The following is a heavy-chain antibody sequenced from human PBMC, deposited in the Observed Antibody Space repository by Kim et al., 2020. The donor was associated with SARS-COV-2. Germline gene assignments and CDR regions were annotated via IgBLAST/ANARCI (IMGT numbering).Heavy chain of an antibody. CDR1: AYSFTNDY. CDR3: ARLPRPSNWFNWYFDL. D-gene: IGHD2-2*01. V-gene: IGHV5-10-1*01. Sequence: GESLKISCQASAYSFTNDYIAWVRQVPGKGLEWVARIHPTDSYINFGPSFQGHVTVSVDKAVNTVFLHWGSLRTSDTAIYYCARLPRPSNWFNWYFDLWGRGTLAT. J-gene: IGHJ2*01. CDR2: IHPTDSYI.